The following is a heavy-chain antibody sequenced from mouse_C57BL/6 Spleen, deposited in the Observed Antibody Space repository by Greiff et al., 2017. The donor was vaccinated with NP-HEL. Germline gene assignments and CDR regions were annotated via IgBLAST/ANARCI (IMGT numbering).Heavy chain of an antibody. CDR1: GYSITSGYY. CDR2: ISYDGSN. CDR3: ARVPLYYGSSYGEVDY. D-gene: IGHD1-1*01. Sequence: EVKLMESGPGLVKPSQSLSLTCSVTGYSITSGYYWNWIRQFPGNKLEWMGYISYDGSNNYNPSLKNRISITRDTSKNQFFLKLNSVTTEDTATYYCARVPLYYGSSYGEVDYWGQGTTLTVSS. J-gene: IGHJ2*01. V-gene: IGHV3-6*01.